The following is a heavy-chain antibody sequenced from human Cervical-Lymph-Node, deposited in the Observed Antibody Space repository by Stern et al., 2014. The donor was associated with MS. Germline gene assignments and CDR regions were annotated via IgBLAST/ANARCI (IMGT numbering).Heavy chain of an antibody. CDR2: ISAYNGNT. V-gene: IGHV1-18*01. CDR1: GYTFTSYG. J-gene: IGHJ3*02. D-gene: IGHD1-26*01. Sequence: QVQLVQSGAEVEKPGASAKVSCKASGYTFTSYGISWVRQAPGQVLEWMGWISAYNGNTRYAQKCRGRVTLTTDTSTSTAYMELRSLISDDTALYYCARDGVGNDDAFDIWGQGTLVTVSS. CDR3: ARDGVGNDDAFDI.